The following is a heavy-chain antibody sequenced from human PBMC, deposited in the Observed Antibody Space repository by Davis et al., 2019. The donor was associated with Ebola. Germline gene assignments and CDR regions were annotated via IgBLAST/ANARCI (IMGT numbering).Heavy chain of an antibody. D-gene: IGHD6-13*01. CDR2: IYYSGST. CDR3: ARGFRASDRYSSSWYLWFDP. CDR1: AGSISSSSYY. Sequence: MPSETLSLTCTVSAGSISSSSYYWGWIRQPPGKGLEWIGSIYYSGSTYYNPSLKSRVTISVDTSKNQFSLKLSSVTAADTAVYYCARGFRASDRYSSSWYLWFDPWGQGTLVTVSS. V-gene: IGHV4-39*07. J-gene: IGHJ5*02.